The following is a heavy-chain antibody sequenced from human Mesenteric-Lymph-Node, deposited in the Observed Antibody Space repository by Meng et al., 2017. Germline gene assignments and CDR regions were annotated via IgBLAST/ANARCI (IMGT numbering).Heavy chain of an antibody. Sequence: QVQLRQGGAGLLKPSQTLSLTGTVYGASFSGYYWSWIRQPPGKGLEWIGEINHSGSTNYNPSLKSRVTISKDTSKNHFSLKLSSVTAADTAVYFCARQGVGGSLIDSWGQGTLVTVSS. CDR3: ARQGVGGSLIDS. J-gene: IGHJ4*02. V-gene: IGHV4-34*01. CDR2: INHSGST. D-gene: IGHD1-26*01. CDR1: GASFSGYY.